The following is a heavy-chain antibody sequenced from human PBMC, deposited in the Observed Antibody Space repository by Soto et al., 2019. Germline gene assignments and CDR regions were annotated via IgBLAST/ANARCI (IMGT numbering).Heavy chain of an antibody. CDR2: ISYDGRNK. CDR1: GFTFSSYG. D-gene: IGHD6-19*01. CDR3: VKEASGGWPYFYNMDV. J-gene: IGHJ6*02. V-gene: IGHV3-30*18. Sequence: QVQLVESGGGVVQPGRSLRLSCAASGFTFSSYGMHWVRQAPGKGLEWVAVISYDGRNKYYADAVKGRFTISRDNSKNTLYRKMSSVGAEDRVVYYCVKEASGGWPYFYNMDVWAQGTTVTVSS.